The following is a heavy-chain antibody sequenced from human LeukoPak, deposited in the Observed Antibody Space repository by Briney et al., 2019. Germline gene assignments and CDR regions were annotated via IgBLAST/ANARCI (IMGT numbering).Heavy chain of an antibody. J-gene: IGHJ4*02. CDR2: IHHDGRI. Sequence: PSETLSLTCDVSGGSIDSTNWWNWVRQPPGKGLEWIGEIHHDGRINYNPSLKSRVTLSADKSKNQFSLRLNAVTAADTAVYYCARGPDDSGETVFDYWGQGTLVTVSS. D-gene: IGHD4-17*01. CDR1: GGSIDSTNW. V-gene: IGHV4/OR15-8*01. CDR3: ARGPDDSGETVFDY.